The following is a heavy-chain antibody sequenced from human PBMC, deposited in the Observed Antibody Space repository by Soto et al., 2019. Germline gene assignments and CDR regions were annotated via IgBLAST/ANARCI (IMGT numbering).Heavy chain of an antibody. J-gene: IGHJ4*02. CDR1: GYTFTAYY. V-gene: IGHV1-69-2*01. D-gene: IGHD4-4*01. CDR2: LDPADGKT. CDR3: ATLSRSTGGIVDY. Sequence: EVQLVQSGAEVKKPGATVTISCKVSGYTFTAYYIHWVQQAPGKGLKWMGLLDPADGKTVYAEKFQGRVSITADTSTDTAYIEVSSLRSEDTAVYYCATLSRSTGGIVDYWGQGTLVSVSS.